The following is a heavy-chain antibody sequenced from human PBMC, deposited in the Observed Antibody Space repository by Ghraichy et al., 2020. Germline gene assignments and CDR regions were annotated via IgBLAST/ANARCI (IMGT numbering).Heavy chain of an antibody. J-gene: IGHJ3*02. Sequence: GGSLRLSCAASGFTFSSYSMNWVRQAPGKGLEWVSSISSSSSYIYYADSVKGRFTISRDNAKNSLYLQMNSLRAEDTAVYYCARDRVQLRHAFDIWGQGTMVTVSS. D-gene: IGHD5-18*01. V-gene: IGHV3-21*01. CDR3: ARDRVQLRHAFDI. CDR2: ISSSSSYI. CDR1: GFTFSSYS.